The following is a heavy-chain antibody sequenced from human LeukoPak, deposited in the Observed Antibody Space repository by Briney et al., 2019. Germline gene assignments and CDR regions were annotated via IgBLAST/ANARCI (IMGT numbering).Heavy chain of an antibody. CDR1: GFTFSSYA. J-gene: IGHJ6*02. V-gene: IGHV3-23*01. CDR3: AKDPGYSYASTSMDV. CDR2: IGGSGDTT. Sequence: GGSLRLSCAASGFTFSSYAMSWVRQAPGKGLEWVSTIGGSGDTTLSAGSVKGRFAISRDNSKDTLYLQMNSLRAEDTAVYYCAKDPGYSYASTSMDVWGQGTTVTVSS. D-gene: IGHD5-18*01.